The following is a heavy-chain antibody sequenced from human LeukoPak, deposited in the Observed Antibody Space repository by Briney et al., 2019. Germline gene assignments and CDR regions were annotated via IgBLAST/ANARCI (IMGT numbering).Heavy chain of an antibody. J-gene: IGHJ2*01. Sequence: SETLSLTCTVSGGSISTYYWSWIRQPAGEGLQWIGRVYTSETTYYNPSLTSRVSISIDEFKNQVSLKLTSVTAVDTAVYYCARYQQRDGDWYFDLWGRGTLVTVSP. V-gene: IGHV4-4*07. CDR1: GGSISTYY. CDR2: VYTSETT. CDR3: ARYQQRDGDWYFDL. D-gene: IGHD1/OR15-1a*01.